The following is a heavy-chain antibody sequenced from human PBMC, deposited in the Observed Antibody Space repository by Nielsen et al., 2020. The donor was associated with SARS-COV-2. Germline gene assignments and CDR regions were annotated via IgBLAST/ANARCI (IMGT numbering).Heavy chain of an antibody. CDR1: GGAISSYY. CDR2: IYDSGNT. Sequence: SETLSLTCTVSGGAISSYYWTWIRQPPEKGLEWIAYIYDSGNTNYNPSLKSRVTISVYTSRNQFSLKLTSVTAADTAVYYCARGSDEGLALWGQGTLVTVSS. D-gene: IGHD3-3*01. V-gene: IGHV4-59*13. J-gene: IGHJ4*02. CDR3: ARGSDEGLAL.